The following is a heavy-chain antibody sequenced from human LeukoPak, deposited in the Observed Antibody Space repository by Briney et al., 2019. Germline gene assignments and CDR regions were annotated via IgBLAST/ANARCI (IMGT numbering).Heavy chain of an antibody. CDR3: ARQNGLASAPDY. CDR1: GYSFTNYW. V-gene: IGHV5-51*01. D-gene: IGHD6-13*01. J-gene: IGHJ4*02. CDR2: IYPGDFDI. Sequence: GESLKISCQGSGYSFTNYWIGWVRQMPGKGLEWMGIIYPGDFDIKYGPSFQGQVTISADKSIRTAYLQWSSLKASDTAIYYCARQNGLASAPDYWGQGTLVTVSS.